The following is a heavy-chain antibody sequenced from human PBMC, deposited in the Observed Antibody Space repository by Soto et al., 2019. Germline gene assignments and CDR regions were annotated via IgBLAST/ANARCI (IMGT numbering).Heavy chain of an antibody. CDR2: ISAYNGNT. Sequence: QVQLVQSGAEVKKPGASVKVSCKASGYTFTSYGISWVRQAPGQGLEWMGWISAYNGNTNYAQKLQGRVTMTTDTSTSTAYMELRSRRSDDTAVYYCARAVGYSSGWYVLGSYYGMDVWGQGTTVTVSS. V-gene: IGHV1-18*04. J-gene: IGHJ6*02. D-gene: IGHD6-19*01. CDR1: GYTFTSYG. CDR3: ARAVGYSSGWYVLGSYYGMDV.